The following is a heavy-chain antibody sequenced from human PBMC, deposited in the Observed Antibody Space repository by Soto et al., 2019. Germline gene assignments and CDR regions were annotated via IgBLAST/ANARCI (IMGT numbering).Heavy chain of an antibody. CDR2: MNANNGNT. CDR3: ARDPGDY. CDR1: GYTFTSYD. D-gene: IGHD3-10*01. Sequence: ASVKVSCKASGYTFTSYDINWVRQATGQRLEWMGWMNANNGNTGYAQKFQSRVTITGDTSASTAYMELSSLRSEDTAVYYCARDPGDYWGQGTLVTVSS. J-gene: IGHJ4*02. V-gene: IGHV1-8*01.